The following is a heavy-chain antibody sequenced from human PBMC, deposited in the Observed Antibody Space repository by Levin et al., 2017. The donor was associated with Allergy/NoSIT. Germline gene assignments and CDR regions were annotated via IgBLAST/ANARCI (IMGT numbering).Heavy chain of an antibody. J-gene: IGHJ3*02. Sequence: SETLSLTCTVYGGSFSDYYWSWIRQPPGKGLEWIGEINHSGSPNYNPSLKSRVTMSVDTSRNQFSLKLTSVTAADTAVYYCARYTSSWSLSAFDIWGQGTLVTVPS. CDR1: GGSFSDYY. V-gene: IGHV4-34*01. D-gene: IGHD6-13*01. CDR3: ARYTSSWSLSAFDI. CDR2: INHSGSP.